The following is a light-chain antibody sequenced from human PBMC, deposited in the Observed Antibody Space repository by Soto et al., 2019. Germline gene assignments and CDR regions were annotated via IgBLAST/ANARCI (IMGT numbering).Light chain of an antibody. CDR2: EDS. CDR1: SSDVGSLQF. V-gene: IGLV2-14*02. CDR3: TSYTSSSTLL. J-gene: IGLJ1*01. Sequence: QSVLTQPASVSGSPGQSITISCSGASSDVGSLQFVAWYQQHPGKAPKVVIYEDSKRPSGISFRFSGSTSGNTASLTISGLQPDDESHYYCTSYTSSSTLLFGTGTKVTVL.